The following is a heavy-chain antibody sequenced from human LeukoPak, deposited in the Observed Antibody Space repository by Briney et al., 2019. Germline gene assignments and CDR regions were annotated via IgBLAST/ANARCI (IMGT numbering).Heavy chain of an antibody. J-gene: IGHJ4*02. Sequence: PGGSLRLSCAASGFALSSYAISWVRQASGEGLGLVSAITGSGGSTYYADPVKGRFTISRDNSKDTLYLQMNSLKAEDTAVYYCTKDQNGYNKPGEYWGQGALVTVSS. V-gene: IGHV3-23*01. CDR3: TKDQNGYNKPGEY. D-gene: IGHD5-18*01. CDR1: GFALSSYA. CDR2: ITGSGGST.